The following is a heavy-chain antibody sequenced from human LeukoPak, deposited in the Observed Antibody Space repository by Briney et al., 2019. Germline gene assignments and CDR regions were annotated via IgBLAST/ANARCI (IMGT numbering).Heavy chain of an antibody. CDR1: GFTFSSYG. V-gene: IGHV3-33*01. J-gene: IGHJ3*02. CDR2: IWYDGSNK. Sequence: PGGSLRLSCAASGFTFSSYGMHWVRQAPGKGLEWVAVIWYDGSNKYYADSVKGRFTISRDNSKNTLYLQMNSLRAEDTAVYYCXXXXXYXXSSGYYPLDAFDIWGQGTMVTVSS. CDR3: XXXXXYXXSSGYYPLDAFDI. D-gene: IGHD3-22*01.